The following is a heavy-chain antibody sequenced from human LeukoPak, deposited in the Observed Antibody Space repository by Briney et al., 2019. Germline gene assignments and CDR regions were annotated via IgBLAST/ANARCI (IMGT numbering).Heavy chain of an antibody. CDR2: ISSSSSYI. Sequence: GGSLRLSCAASGFTFSSYSMNWVRQAPGKGLEWVSSISSSSSYIYYADSMKGRFTISRDNAKNSLYLQMNSLRAEDTAVYYCARDLGSYPRGEDYFDYWGQGTLVTVSS. CDR1: GFTFSSYS. CDR3: ARDLGSYPRGEDYFDY. J-gene: IGHJ4*02. V-gene: IGHV3-21*01. D-gene: IGHD3-10*01.